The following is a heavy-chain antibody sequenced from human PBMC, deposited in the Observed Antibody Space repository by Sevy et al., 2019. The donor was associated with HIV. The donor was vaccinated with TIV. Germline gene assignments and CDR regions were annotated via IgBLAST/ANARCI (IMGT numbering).Heavy chain of an antibody. Sequence: GGSLRLSCAASGFLFNSYAMSWVRQAPGKGLEWVSSVSASGTNTFYADSVKGRSTISGDNSKNTIYLQLNSLRADDTAVFYCAKMLGNYDAFDIWGQGTMVTVSS. CDR1: GFLFNSYA. J-gene: IGHJ3*02. D-gene: IGHD7-27*01. CDR3: AKMLGNYDAFDI. CDR2: VSASGTNT. V-gene: IGHV3-23*01.